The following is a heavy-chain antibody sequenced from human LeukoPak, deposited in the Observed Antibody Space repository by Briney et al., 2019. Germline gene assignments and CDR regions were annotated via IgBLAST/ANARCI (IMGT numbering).Heavy chain of an antibody. J-gene: IGHJ6*02. CDR1: GGSISSYY. CDR2: IYYSGST. D-gene: IGHD2-15*01. CDR3: AVVAAPYGMDV. V-gene: IGHV4-59*01. Sequence: SETLSLTCTVSGGSISSYYWSWIRQPPGKGLEWIGYIYYSGSTNYNPSLKSRVTISVDTSKNQFSLKLSSVTAADTAVYYCAVVAAPYGMDVWGQGTTVTVSS.